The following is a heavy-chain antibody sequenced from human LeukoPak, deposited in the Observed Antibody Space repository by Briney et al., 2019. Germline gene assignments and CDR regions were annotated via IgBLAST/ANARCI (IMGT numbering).Heavy chain of an antibody. V-gene: IGHV4-59*01. CDR3: ARAGYSSSWNDY. J-gene: IGHJ4*02. CDR1: GGSISSYY. CDR2: IYYSGST. D-gene: IGHD6-13*01. Sequence: SETPSLTCTVSGGSISSYYWSWIRQPPGKGLEWIGYIYYSGSTNYNSSLKSRVTISVDTSKNQFSLKLSSVTAADTAVYYCARAGYSSSWNDYWGQGTLVTVSS.